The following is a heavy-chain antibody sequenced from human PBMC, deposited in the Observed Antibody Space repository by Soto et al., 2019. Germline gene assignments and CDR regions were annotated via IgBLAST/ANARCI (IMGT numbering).Heavy chain of an antibody. J-gene: IGHJ4*02. D-gene: IGHD6-19*01. V-gene: IGHV4-59*01. Sequence: PSETLSLTCTVSGGSISSYYWSWIRQPPGKGLEWIGYIYYSGSTNYNPSLKSRVTISVDTSKNQFSLKLSSVTAADTAVYYCARSWLGFTFDYWGQGTLVTVSS. CDR1: GGSISSYY. CDR3: ARSWLGFTFDY. CDR2: IYYSGST.